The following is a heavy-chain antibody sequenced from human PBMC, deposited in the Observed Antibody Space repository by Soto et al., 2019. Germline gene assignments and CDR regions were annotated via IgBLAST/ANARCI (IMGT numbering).Heavy chain of an antibody. Sequence: GESLKISCQCSGYTFSNFCIGWVLQLPWKGLEWMGIIYPGDHETRYSPSFHGKVTISADKSINTAYLQWNSLEASDTAFYFCARSPRSSPYFDYWGQGALVTVSS. CDR2: IYPGDHET. D-gene: IGHD6-13*01. J-gene: IGHJ4*02. V-gene: IGHV5-51*01. CDR1: GYTFSNFC. CDR3: ARSPRSSPYFDY.